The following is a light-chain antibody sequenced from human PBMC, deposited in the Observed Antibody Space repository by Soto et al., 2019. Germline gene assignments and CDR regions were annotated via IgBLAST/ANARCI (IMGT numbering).Light chain of an antibody. J-gene: IGKJ4*01. V-gene: IGKV4-1*01. Sequence: NLMTQSPDSLADSLSERATINCKASQSILYTSNNKNYLAWYQQKPGQPPRLLIYWASTRESGVPDRFIGSGSGADFTLTIRSLQAEDVAVYYCQQYYSIPFFGGGTNVDI. CDR2: WAS. CDR1: QSILYTSNNKNY. CDR3: QQYYSIPF.